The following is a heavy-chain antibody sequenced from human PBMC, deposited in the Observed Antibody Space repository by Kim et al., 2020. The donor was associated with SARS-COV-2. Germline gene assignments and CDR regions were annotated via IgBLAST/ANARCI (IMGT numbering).Heavy chain of an antibody. CDR2: INHSGST. CDR1: GGSFSGYY. J-gene: IGHJ5*02. Sequence: SETLSLTCAVYGGSFSGYYRSWIRQPPGKGLEWIGEINHSGSTNYNPSLKSRVTISVDTSKNQFSLKLSSVTAADTAVYYCARGQSIVVVPAASSGWFDPWGQGTLVTVSS. V-gene: IGHV4-34*01. CDR3: ARGQSIVVVPAASSGWFDP. D-gene: IGHD2-2*01.